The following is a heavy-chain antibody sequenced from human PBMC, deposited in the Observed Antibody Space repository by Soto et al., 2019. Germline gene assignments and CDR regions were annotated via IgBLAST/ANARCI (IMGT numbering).Heavy chain of an antibody. CDR2: ISSDSSYI. D-gene: IGHD6-13*01. J-gene: IGHJ4*02. V-gene: IGHV3-21*01. Sequence: GGSLRLSCAASGFTLSSYTMNWVRQAPGKGLEWVSSISSDSSYIYYGDSVKGRFTISRDNAENSLYLQMDSLRAEDTAVYYCASEYSSSWSYYFDYWGQGTLVNVS. CDR3: ASEYSSSWSYYFDY. CDR1: GFTLSSYT.